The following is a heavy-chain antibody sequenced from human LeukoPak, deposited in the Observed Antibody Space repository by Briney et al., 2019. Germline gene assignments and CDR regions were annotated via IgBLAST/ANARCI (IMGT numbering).Heavy chain of an antibody. Sequence: SETLSLTCTVSGGSISSYYWSWIRQPAGKGLEWIGYIYYSGSTNYNPSLKSRVTISVDTSKNQFSLKLSSVTAADTAVYYCARHKRWLRLRGISYYYGMDVWGQGTTVTVSS. CDR1: GGSISSYY. V-gene: IGHV4-59*08. D-gene: IGHD5-12*01. CDR2: IYYSGST. CDR3: ARHKRWLRLRGISYYYGMDV. J-gene: IGHJ6*02.